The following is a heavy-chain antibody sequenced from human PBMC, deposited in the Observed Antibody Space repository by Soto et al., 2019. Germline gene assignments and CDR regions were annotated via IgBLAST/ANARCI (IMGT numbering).Heavy chain of an antibody. V-gene: IGHV3-48*01. J-gene: IGHJ4*02. CDR1: EFTFRSYS. CDR2: IGGSGTPI. Sequence: GGSLRLSCAASEFTFRSYSMNWVRQAPGRGLEWISYIGGSGTPISYADSVKGSFTISRDNDQNSLYLQLTSLSAEDSAVYYCAGDLRHVFDYWGQGILVTVSS. CDR3: AGDLRHVFDY.